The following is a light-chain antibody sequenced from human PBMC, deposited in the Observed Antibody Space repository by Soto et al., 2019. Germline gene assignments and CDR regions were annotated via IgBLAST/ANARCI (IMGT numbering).Light chain of an antibody. V-gene: IGKV4-1*01. J-gene: IGKJ2*01. Sequence: DIVMTQSPDSLAVSLGERATINCRSSQGVLARSNNKNYLAWYQQKPGQPPKLLIYWASTRQSGVPDRFSGSGSGTEFTLAISRLQAKDVSVYYFQKYYSTVYTFGQGTKLEIK. CDR2: WAS. CDR1: QGVLARSNNKNY. CDR3: QKYYSTVYT.